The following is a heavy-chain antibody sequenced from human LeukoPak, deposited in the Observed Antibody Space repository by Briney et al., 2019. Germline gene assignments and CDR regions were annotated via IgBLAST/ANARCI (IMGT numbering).Heavy chain of an antibody. D-gene: IGHD1-26*01. V-gene: IGHV3-74*01. CDR3: AREGGIVGAFDP. J-gene: IGHJ5*02. CDR2: INNDGSST. CDR1: GFTFSSYW. Sequence: GGSLRLSCAASGFTFSSYWMHWVRQAPGKGLVWVSRINNDGSSTSYADSVKGRFTISRDNAKNTLYLQMNSLRAEDTAVYYCAREGGIVGAFDPWGQGTLVTVSS.